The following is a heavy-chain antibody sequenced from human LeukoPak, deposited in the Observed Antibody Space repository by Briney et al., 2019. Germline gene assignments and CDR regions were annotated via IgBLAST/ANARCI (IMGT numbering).Heavy chain of an antibody. V-gene: IGHV4-61*01. J-gene: IGHJ6*03. CDR1: GGSISSGSYY. CDR3: ARVSAEVGALLYYYYYMDV. Sequence: SETLSLTCTVSGGSISSGSYYWSWIRQPPGKGLEWIGYIYYSGSTNYNPSLKSRVTISVDTSKNQFSLKLSSVTAADTAVYYCARVSAEVGALLYYYYYMDVWGKGTTVTISS. CDR2: IYYSGST. D-gene: IGHD1-26*01.